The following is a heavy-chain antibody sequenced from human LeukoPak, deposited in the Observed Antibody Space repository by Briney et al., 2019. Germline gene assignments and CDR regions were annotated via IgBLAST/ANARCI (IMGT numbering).Heavy chain of an antibody. CDR1: GGSFSGYY. V-gene: IGHV4-34*01. D-gene: IGHD6-19*01. CDR3: ASGRIAVAGTSQFDY. CDR2: INHSGST. Sequence: SETLSLTCAVYGGSFSGYYWSWIRQPPGKGLEWIGEINHSGSTNYNPSLKSRVTISVDTSKNQFSLKLSSVTAADTAVYYCASGRIAVAGTSQFDYWGQGTLVTVSS. J-gene: IGHJ4*02.